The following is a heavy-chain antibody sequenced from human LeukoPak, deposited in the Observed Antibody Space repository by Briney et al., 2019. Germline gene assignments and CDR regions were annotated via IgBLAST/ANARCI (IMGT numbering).Heavy chain of an antibody. CDR1: GFTFSSYW. CDR2: ISGSGGST. V-gene: IGHV3-23*01. J-gene: IGHJ6*03. Sequence: GGSLRLSCAASGFTFSSYWMHWVRQAPGKGLEWVSAISGSGGSTYYADSVKGRFTISRDNSKNTLYLQMNSLRAEDTAVYYCAKDILTGYLGYYYYMDVWGKGTTVTISS. CDR3: AKDILTGYLGYYYYMDV. D-gene: IGHD3-9*01.